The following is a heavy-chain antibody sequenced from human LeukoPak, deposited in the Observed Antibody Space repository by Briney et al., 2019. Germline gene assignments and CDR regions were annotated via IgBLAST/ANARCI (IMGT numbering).Heavy chain of an antibody. J-gene: IGHJ4*02. V-gene: IGHV4-59*01. CDR2: IYYSGNT. CDR1: DGSISTYY. D-gene: IGHD3-22*01. CDR3: ARVDDYYDSSGYYRLDY. Sequence: SETLSLTCTVSDGSISTYYWNWIRQPPGKGLEWIGFIYYSGNTNYNPSLKSRVTMSIDTSKNQYSLKLSSVTAADTAVYFCARVDDYYDSSGYYRLDYWGQGTLVTVSS.